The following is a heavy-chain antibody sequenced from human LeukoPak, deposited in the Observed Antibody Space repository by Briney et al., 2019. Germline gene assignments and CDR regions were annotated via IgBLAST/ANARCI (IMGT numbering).Heavy chain of an antibody. CDR3: ARSYDDYGNYYYYMDV. CDR1: GYTFTGYY. V-gene: IGHV1-2*06. D-gene: IGHD4-17*01. J-gene: IGHJ6*03. Sequence: ASVKVSCKASGYTFTGYYMHWVRQAPGQGLEWMGRINPNSGGTNYAQKFQGRVTMTRDTSISTAYMELSRLRSDDTAVYYCARSYDDYGNYYYYMDVWGKGTTVTVSS. CDR2: INPNSGGT.